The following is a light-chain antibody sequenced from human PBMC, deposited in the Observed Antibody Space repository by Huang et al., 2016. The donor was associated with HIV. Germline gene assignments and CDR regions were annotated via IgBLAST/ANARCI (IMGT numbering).Light chain of an antibody. CDR3: QQYNNWLA. CDR1: KTVNSN. V-gene: IGKV3-15*01. J-gene: IGKJ1*01. Sequence: EIVMTQSPATLSVSPGERATLSCRASKTVNSNLAWYQHKPGQAPRLLIYGASTRATGVPARFSGSGSGTKFTLTISSLQSEDFAVYYCQQYNNWLAFGQGTKVEIK. CDR2: GAS.